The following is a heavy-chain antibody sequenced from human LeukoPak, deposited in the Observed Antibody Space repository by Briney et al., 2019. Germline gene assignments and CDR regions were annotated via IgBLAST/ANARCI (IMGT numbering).Heavy chain of an antibody. CDR2: ISGSGGST. J-gene: IGHJ3*02. Sequence: GGSLRLSCAASGFTFSSYAMSWVRQAPGKGLEWVSAISGSGGSTYYADSVKGRFTISRDNSKNTLYLQMNSLRAEDTAVYYCAKNYDFWSGLQNDAFDIWGQGTMVTVSS. V-gene: IGHV3-23*01. CDR1: GFTFSSYA. CDR3: AKNYDFWSGLQNDAFDI. D-gene: IGHD3-3*01.